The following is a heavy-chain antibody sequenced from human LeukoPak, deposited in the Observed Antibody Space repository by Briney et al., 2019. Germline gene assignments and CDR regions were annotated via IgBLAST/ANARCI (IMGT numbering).Heavy chain of an antibody. D-gene: IGHD2-15*01. J-gene: IGHJ4*02. CDR2: ISYDGSNK. V-gene: IGHV3-30-3*01. CDR3: AKSVVVITFRFDD. Sequence: GGSLRLSCAASGFTFSSYAMHWVRQAPGKGLEWVAVISYDGSNKYYADSVKGRFTISRDNSKNTLYLQMNSLRAEDTAVYYCAKSVVVITFRFDDWGQGALVTVSS. CDR1: GFTFSSYA.